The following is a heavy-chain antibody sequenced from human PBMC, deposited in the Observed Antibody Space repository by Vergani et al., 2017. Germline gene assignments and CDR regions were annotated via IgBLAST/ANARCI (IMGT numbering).Heavy chain of an antibody. CDR1: GYTFTSYG. J-gene: IGHJ4*02. CDR2: ISAYNGNT. V-gene: IGHV1-18*01. CDR3: ARDWGNQLLDWEGTFDY. D-gene: IGHD2-2*01. Sequence: QVQLVPSGAEVKTPGASVKFSCKASGYTFTSYGISWVRQAPGQGLEWMGWISAYNGNTNYAQKLQGRVTMTTDTSTSTAYMELRILRSDDTAVYYCARDWGNQLLDWEGTFDYWGQGTLVTVSS.